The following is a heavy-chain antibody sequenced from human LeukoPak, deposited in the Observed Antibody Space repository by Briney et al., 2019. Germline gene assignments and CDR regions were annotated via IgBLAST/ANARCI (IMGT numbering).Heavy chain of an antibody. V-gene: IGHV4-4*07. CDR1: GGSISSYY. J-gene: IGHJ5*02. Sequence: SETLSLTCTVSGGSISSYYWSWIRQPPGKGLEWIGRIYSSGSTDYNPSLKSRVTMSVDTSKNKFSLKLSSVTAADTAVYYCARDSGTTGEVKFDPWGQGTLVTVSS. CDR2: IYSSGST. CDR3: ARDSGTTGEVKFDP. D-gene: IGHD3-10*01.